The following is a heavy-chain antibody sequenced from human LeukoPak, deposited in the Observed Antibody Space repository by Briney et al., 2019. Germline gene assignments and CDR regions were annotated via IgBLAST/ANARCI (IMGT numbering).Heavy chain of an antibody. CDR2: ISYDGSNK. CDR1: GFTFSSYG. D-gene: IGHD3-10*01. J-gene: IGHJ4*02. V-gene: IGHV3-30*03. Sequence: GGSVTLSCAPSGFTFSSYGMQWARHAPGKGLEWVAVISYDGSNKYYADSVKGRFTISRDNSKNTLYLQMNSLRAEDTAVYYCATWLVSGSYYSTYFDYWGRGTLDTVSS. CDR3: ATWLVSGSYYSTYFDY.